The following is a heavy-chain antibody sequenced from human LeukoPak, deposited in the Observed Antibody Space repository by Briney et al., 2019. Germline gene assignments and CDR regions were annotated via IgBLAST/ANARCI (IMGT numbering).Heavy chain of an antibody. J-gene: IGHJ4*02. Sequence: GESLKISCRGSGSRFSSYWIGWVRQLPGKGLEWMGIIYPGDSYTRYSPSFQGQVTISADKSISTAYLQWSSLRASDTAMYYCARGDPCDYWGQGTLVTVSS. D-gene: IGHD3-10*01. CDR3: ARGDPCDY. CDR1: GSRFSSYW. CDR2: IYPGDSYT. V-gene: IGHV5-51*01.